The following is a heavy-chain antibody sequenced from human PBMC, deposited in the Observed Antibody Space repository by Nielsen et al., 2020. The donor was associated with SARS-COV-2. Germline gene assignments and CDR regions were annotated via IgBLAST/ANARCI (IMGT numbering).Heavy chain of an antibody. V-gene: IGHV1-69*13. D-gene: IGHD3-9*01. CDR3: ARDYDILTGYYHQDYYYYYGMDV. Sequence: SVKVSCKSSGGTLNSYPISWVRQAPGQGLEWMGDFIPFFGTPKYAPKFNGRVTITADEATSTAYMELSSLRSEDTAVYYCARDYDILTGYYHQDYYYYYGMDVWGQGTTVTVSS. CDR2: FIPFFGTP. CDR1: GGTLNSYP. J-gene: IGHJ6*02.